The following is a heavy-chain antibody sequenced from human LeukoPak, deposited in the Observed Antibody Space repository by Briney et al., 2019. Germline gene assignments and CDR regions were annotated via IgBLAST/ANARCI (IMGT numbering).Heavy chain of an antibody. CDR3: ARTYSTRTYYFDY. Sequence: GGSLRLSCAASGFTFSSYGMHWVRQAPGKGLEWVAFIRYDGSNKYYADSVKGRFTTSRDNSKNTLYLQMNSLRAEDTAVYYCARTYSTRTYYFDYWGQGTLVTVSS. CDR1: GFTFSSYG. V-gene: IGHV3-30*02. D-gene: IGHD4-11*01. CDR2: IRYDGSNK. J-gene: IGHJ4*02.